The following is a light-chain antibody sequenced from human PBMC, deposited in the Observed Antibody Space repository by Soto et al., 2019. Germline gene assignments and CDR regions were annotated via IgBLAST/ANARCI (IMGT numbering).Light chain of an antibody. CDR2: DAS. CDR3: QQRSNWPT. CDR1: QSVSSY. J-gene: IGKJ3*01. V-gene: IGKV3-11*01. Sequence: EILMTQSPATLSVSPGERATLSCRASQSVSSYLAWYQQKPGQAPRLLIYDASNRATGIPARFSGSGSGTDFTLTISSLEPEDFAVYYCQQRSNWPTFGPGTKVDIK.